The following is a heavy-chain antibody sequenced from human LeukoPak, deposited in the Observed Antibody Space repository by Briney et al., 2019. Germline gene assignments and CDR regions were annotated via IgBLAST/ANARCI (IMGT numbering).Heavy chain of an antibody. D-gene: IGHD3-16*01. J-gene: IGHJ3*02. Sequence: PSETLSLTCTVSGYSISSGYYWGWIRQPPGKGLEWIGSIYHSGSTYYNPSLKSRVTISVDTSKNQFSLKLSSVTAADTAVYYCARVIRTPRKTPHLIRVGDAFDIWGQGTMVTVSS. CDR2: IYHSGST. CDR3: ARVIRTPRKTPHLIRVGDAFDI. V-gene: IGHV4-38-2*02. CDR1: GYSISSGYY.